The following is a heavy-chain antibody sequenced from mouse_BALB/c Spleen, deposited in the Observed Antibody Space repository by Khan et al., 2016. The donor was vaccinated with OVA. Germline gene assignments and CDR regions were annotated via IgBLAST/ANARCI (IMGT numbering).Heavy chain of an antibody. V-gene: IGHV9-3*02. D-gene: IGHD1-2*01. CDR3: ARGYDMYGSGFAN. J-gene: IGHJ3*01. CDR1: GYTFTNYG. Sequence: QIQLVQSGPELKKPGETVRISCKASGYTFTNYGMNWVKQAPGKGLKWMGWINTNTGEPTFAEEFKERFAFSLETSASIAYLQINNLKLEDTAKYYCARGYDMYGSGFANWGQGTLVTVSA. CDR2: INTNTGEP.